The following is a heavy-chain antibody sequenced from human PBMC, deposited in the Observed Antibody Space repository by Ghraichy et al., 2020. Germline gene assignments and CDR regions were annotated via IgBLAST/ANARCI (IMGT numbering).Heavy chain of an antibody. V-gene: IGHV3-13*04. CDR3: VREGYSSSWNNWYFDV. D-gene: IGHD6-13*01. Sequence: SLNISCVASGFTFSKSEFHWVRQVAGKGLEWVSAIGQPCDTYYADSVEGRFTMSRENAKNSLYLQMNSLTAGDTAVYFCVREGYSSSWNNWYFDVWGRGTLVSVSS. CDR1: GFTFSKSE. CDR2: IGQPCDT. J-gene: IGHJ2*01.